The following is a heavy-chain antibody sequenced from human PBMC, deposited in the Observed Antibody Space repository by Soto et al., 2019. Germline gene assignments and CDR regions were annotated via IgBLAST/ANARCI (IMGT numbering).Heavy chain of an antibody. CDR1: GFTFSSYA. D-gene: IGHD6-13*01. CDR2: ISGSGGTT. V-gene: IGHV3-23*01. Sequence: GGSLRLSCAASGFTFSSYAMTWVRQAPGKGLEWVSAISGSGGTTYYAESVKGRFSISRDNFKNTLSLQMNSLRAEDTAVYYCAVRGANSWPRIDYWGQGTLVTVSS. J-gene: IGHJ4*02. CDR3: AVRGANSWPRIDY.